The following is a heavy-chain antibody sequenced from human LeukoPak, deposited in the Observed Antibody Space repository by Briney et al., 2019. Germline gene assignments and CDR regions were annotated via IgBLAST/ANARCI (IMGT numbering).Heavy chain of an antibody. J-gene: IGHJ4*02. CDR3: ARDLSGSSNY. D-gene: IGHD1-26*01. CDR2: INPSGGST. V-gene: IGHV1-46*01. Sequence: GASVKVSCKPSGYTFSVYKIHWVRQAPGQGLEWMGIINPSGGSTSYAQKFQGRVTMTRDTSTSTVYMELSGLRSEDTAVYYCARDLSGSSNYWGQGTLVTVSS. CDR1: GYTFSVYK.